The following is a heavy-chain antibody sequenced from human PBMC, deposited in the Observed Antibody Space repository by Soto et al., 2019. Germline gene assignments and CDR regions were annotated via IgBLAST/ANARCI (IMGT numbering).Heavy chain of an antibody. CDR3: ARSPLGYDYVRQTWREVGDSFDI. Sequence: LSLTCAIYGASLGGFHWTWLRQAPGKGLEWIGELIHGGSTNYNPSLKGRVSFSLDTSKNQFSLHLMSVTAADTAVYYCARSPLGYDYVRQTWREVGDSFDIWGRGTLVTVSS. J-gene: IGHJ3*02. CDR1: GASLGGFH. V-gene: IGHV4-34*12. D-gene: IGHD3-16*01. CDR2: LIHGGST.